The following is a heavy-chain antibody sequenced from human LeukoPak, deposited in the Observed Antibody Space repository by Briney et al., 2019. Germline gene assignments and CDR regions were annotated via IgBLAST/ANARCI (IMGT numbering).Heavy chain of an antibody. J-gene: IGHJ4*02. CDR1: GFTFSSYA. V-gene: IGHV3-23*01. CDR3: AKDPRLPDYFDY. Sequence: PGGSLRLSCAASGFTFSSYAMSWVRQAPGKGLQWVSAISGSGGSTYYADSVKGRSTISRDNSKNTLYLQMNSLRAEDTAVYYCAKDPRLPDYFDYWGQGTLVTVFS. CDR2: ISGSGGST.